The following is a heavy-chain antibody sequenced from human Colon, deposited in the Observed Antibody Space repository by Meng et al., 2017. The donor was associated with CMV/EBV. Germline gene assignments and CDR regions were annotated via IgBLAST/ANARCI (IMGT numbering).Heavy chain of an antibody. V-gene: IGHV3-30*03. CDR3: ARDGQYCTNGLCQFDY. CDR2: ISFDGTNI. CDR1: GFPLNSHG. D-gene: IGHD2-8*01. J-gene: IGHJ4*02. Sequence: GGSLRLSCAVSGFPLNSHGMHWVRQAPGKGLDWVALISFDGTNIQYSDSVKGRFIISRDNSKNTLYLQMNSLRPEDTAVYFCARDGQYCTNGLCQFDYWGQGTLVTVSS.